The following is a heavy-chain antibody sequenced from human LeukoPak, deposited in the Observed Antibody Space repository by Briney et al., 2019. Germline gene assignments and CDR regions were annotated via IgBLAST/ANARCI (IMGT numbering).Heavy chain of an antibody. CDR3: ARENTAMPRGDAFDI. CDR1: GFTFSSYW. CDR2: IKQDGSEN. Sequence: GGSLILSCAASGFTFSSYWRSGVRQAPGKGLEWVANIKQDGSENYYVDSVKGRFTISRDNAKNSLYLQMNSLRAEDTAVYYCARENTAMPRGDAFDIWGQGTMVTVSS. V-gene: IGHV3-7*04. J-gene: IGHJ3*02. D-gene: IGHD5-18*01.